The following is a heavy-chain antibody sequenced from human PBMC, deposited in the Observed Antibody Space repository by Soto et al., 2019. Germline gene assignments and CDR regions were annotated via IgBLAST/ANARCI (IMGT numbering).Heavy chain of an antibody. Sequence: SVKVSCKASGGTFSSYAISWVRQAPGQGLEWMGGIIPIFGTANYAQKFQGRVTITADESTSTAYMELSSLRSEDTAVYYCARGGSSWRTYYYYGMDVWGQGTTVTVSS. CDR1: GGTFSSYA. CDR3: ARGGSSWRTYYYYGMDV. J-gene: IGHJ6*02. V-gene: IGHV1-69*13. D-gene: IGHD6-13*01. CDR2: IIPIFGTA.